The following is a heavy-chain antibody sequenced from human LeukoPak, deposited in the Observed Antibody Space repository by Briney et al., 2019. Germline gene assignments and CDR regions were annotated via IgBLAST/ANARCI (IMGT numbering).Heavy chain of an antibody. CDR3: ARVWGVAVAGSYYYYGMDV. CDR2: IYYSGST. D-gene: IGHD6-19*01. Sequence: SETLSLTCTVSGGSISSSSYYWGWIRQPPGKGLEWIGSIYYSGSTYYNPSLKSRVTISVDTSKNQFSLKLSSVTAADTAVYYCARVWGVAVAGSYYYYGMDVWGQGTTVTVSS. J-gene: IGHJ6*02. V-gene: IGHV4-39*07. CDR1: GGSISSSSYY.